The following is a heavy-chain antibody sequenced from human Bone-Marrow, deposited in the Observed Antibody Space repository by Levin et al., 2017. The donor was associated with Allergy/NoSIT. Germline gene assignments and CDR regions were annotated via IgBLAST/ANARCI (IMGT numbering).Heavy chain of an antibody. CDR2: IKSLTGGGTT. CDR1: GFTFSNAW. J-gene: IGHJ4*02. Sequence: GESLKISCAASGFTFSNAWMSWVRQVPGEGLEWVGRIKSLTGGGTTDYSGPVEGRFTISRDDSKNTLYLQMNSLKTEDTAIYYCFTDRTFSPVDDWGQGTLVTVSS. CDR3: FTDRTFSPVDD. V-gene: IGHV3-15*01.